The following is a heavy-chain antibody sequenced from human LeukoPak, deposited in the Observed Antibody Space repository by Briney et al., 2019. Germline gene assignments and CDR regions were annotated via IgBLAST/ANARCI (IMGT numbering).Heavy chain of an antibody. CDR2: ISSSGSTI. J-gene: IGHJ4*02. Sequence: GGSLRLSCAASGFTFSSYAMNWVRQAPGKGLEWVSYISSSGSTIYYADSVKGRFTISRDNAKNPLYLQMNSLRAEDTAVYYCARVRGSGYDSSGYFPYYFDYWGQGTLVTVSS. D-gene: IGHD3-22*01. V-gene: IGHV3-48*03. CDR3: ARVRGSGYDSSGYFPYYFDY. CDR1: GFTFSSYA.